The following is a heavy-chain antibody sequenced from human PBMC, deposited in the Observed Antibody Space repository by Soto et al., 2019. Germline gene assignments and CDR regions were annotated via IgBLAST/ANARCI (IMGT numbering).Heavy chain of an antibody. CDR3: VRDDSSDTIFGVVIAAIYYYYGMDV. CDR1: GFTFNNYG. J-gene: IGHJ6*02. CDR2: ISSSSSSI. Sequence: EVQLVESGGDLVQPGGSLRLSCAASGFTFNNYGMNWVRQAPGKGLEWVSYISSSSSSIYYADSVKGRFTISRDNAKKSMYLQMNSLRDEDTAVYYCVRDDSSDTIFGVVIAAIYYYYGMDVWGQGTTVTVSS. D-gene: IGHD3-3*01. V-gene: IGHV3-48*02.